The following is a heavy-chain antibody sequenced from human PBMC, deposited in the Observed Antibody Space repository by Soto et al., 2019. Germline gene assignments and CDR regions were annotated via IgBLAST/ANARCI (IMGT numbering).Heavy chain of an antibody. D-gene: IGHD3-22*01. CDR2: IYYSGST. V-gene: IGHV4-30-4*08. Sequence: GSYWGWIRKTPGKGLEWIGYIYYSGSTYYNPSLKSRVTISVDTSKNQFSLKLSSVTAADTAVYYCARASFYYDSSGIDPWGQGTLVTVSS. CDR1: GSY. CDR3: ARASFYYDSSGIDP. J-gene: IGHJ5*02.